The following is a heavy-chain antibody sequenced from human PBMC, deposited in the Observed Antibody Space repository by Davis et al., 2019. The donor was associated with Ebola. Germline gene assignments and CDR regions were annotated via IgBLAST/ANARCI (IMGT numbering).Heavy chain of an antibody. CDR3: ARDLTGDQP. J-gene: IGHJ5*02. D-gene: IGHD7-27*01. CDR2: ITPNTGAT. Sequence: ASVKVSCKTSGYTFTDHPMHWVRQAPGQGLEWVGWITPNTGATTNAQRLQGGVTLTRDTSISTAYMQLISLTSDDTAVYYCARDLTGDQPWGQGTLITVSS. CDR1: GYTFTDHP. V-gene: IGHV1-2*02.